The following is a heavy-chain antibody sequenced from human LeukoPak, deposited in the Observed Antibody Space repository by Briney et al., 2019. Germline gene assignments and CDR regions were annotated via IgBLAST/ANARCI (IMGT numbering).Heavy chain of an antibody. CDR2: INSDGSRT. Sequence: GGSLRLSCAASGFTFSTYWMHWVRQAPGKGLVWVSRINSDGSRTNYADSVKGRFTISRDNAKNTLFLQMNSLRAEDTAVYYCARSNGNGYWGYWGQGTLVTVSS. D-gene: IGHD4-23*01. V-gene: IGHV3-74*01. J-gene: IGHJ4*02. CDR3: ARSNGNGYWGY. CDR1: GFTFSTYW.